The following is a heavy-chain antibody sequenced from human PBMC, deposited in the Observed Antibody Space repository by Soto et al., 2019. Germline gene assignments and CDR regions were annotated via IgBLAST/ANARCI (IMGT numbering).Heavy chain of an antibody. CDR2: IWYDGSNK. CDR1: GFTFSSYG. D-gene: IGHD4-17*01. V-gene: IGHV3-33*01. J-gene: IGHJ4*02. CDR3: ASFYDYGDYFDY. Sequence: QVPLVESGGGVVQPGRSLRLSCAASGFTFSSYGMHWVRQAPGKGLEWVAVIWYDGSNKYYADSVKGRFTISRDNSKNTLYLQMNSLRAEDTAVYYCASFYDYGDYFDYWGQGTLVTVSS.